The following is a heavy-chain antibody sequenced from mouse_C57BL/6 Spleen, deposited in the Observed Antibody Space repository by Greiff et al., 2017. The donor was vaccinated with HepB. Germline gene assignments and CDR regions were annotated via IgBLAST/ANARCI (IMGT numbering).Heavy chain of an antibody. CDR2: ISDGGSYT. CDR1: GFTFSSYA. J-gene: IGHJ1*03. D-gene: IGHD1-1*01. CDR3: ARDRHYCGSSYGYWYFEV. V-gene: IGHV5-4*01. Sequence: EVKLVESGGGLVKPGGSLKLSCAASGFTFSSYAMSWVRQTPEKRLEWVATISDGGSYTYYPDNVKGRFTISRDNAKNNLYLQMSHLKSEDTAMYYCARDRHYCGSSYGYWYFEVWGTGTTVTVSS.